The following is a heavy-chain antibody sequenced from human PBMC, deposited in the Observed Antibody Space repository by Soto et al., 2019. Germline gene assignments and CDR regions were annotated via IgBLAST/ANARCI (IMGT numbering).Heavy chain of an antibody. D-gene: IGHD3-9*01. CDR2: INHSGST. CDR3: ARGDFTYYDILTGYYRSPIEWSLDY. CDR1: GGSFSGYY. V-gene: IGHV4-34*01. Sequence: PSETLSLTCAVYGGSFSGYYWSWIRQPPGKGLEWIGEINHSGSTNYNPSLKSRVTISVDTSKNQFSLKLSSVTAADTAVYYCARGDFTYYDILTGYYRSPIEWSLDYWGQGTLVTVSS. J-gene: IGHJ4*02.